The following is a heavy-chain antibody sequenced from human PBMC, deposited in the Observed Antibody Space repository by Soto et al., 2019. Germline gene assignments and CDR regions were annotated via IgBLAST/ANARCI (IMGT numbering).Heavy chain of an antibody. D-gene: IGHD6-13*01. CDR2: INHSGST. CDR1: GGSFSGYY. CDR3: ARAFIAAAGPPLSYYWYFDL. Sequence: SETLSLTCAVYGGSFSGYYWSWIRQPPGKGLEGIGEINHSGSTNYNPSLKSRVTISVDTSKNQFSLNLSSVTAADTAVYYCARAFIAAAGPPLSYYWYFDLWGRGTLVTVSS. V-gene: IGHV4-34*01. J-gene: IGHJ2*01.